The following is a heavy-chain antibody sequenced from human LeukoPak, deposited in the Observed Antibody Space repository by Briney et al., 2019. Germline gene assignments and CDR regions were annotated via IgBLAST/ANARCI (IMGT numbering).Heavy chain of an antibody. V-gene: IGHV4-59*01. CDR2: RQSNGYT. CDR1: GFTFNTYS. J-gene: IGHJ4*02. Sequence: GSLRLSCAASGFTFNTYSMDWVRQAPGQGLEWIAYRQSNGYTEYYPSLMSRVTISLDTSKRQLSLKLTSVTAADTAVYYCARGVYGAYFDFWGQGTLVTVSS. D-gene: IGHD4-17*01. CDR3: ARGVYGAYFDF.